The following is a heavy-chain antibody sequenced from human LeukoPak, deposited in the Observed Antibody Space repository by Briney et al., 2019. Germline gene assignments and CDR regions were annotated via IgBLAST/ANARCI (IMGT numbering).Heavy chain of an antibody. CDR2: ISSSSSTI. V-gene: IGHV3-48*01. J-gene: IGHJ6*02. D-gene: IGHD1-1*01. CDR1: GFTFSSYS. Sequence: GGSLRPSCAASGFTFSSYSMNWVRQAPGKGLEWVSYISSSSSTIYYADSVKGRFTISRDNAKNSLYLQMNSLRAEDTAVYYCARWVVYNWNDTRYYYYYGMDVWGQGTTVTVSS. CDR3: ARWVVYNWNDTRYYYYYGMDV.